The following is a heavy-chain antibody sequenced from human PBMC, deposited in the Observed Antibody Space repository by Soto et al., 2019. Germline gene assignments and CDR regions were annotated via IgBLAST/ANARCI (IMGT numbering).Heavy chain of an antibody. CDR1: GGSFSSDYF. V-gene: IGHV4-39*01. J-gene: IGHJ5*02. CDR3: ARQEFVRCSSRVNWFDP. CDR2: IYYDGST. Sequence: SETLSLTCAAYGGSFSSDYFLAWLRQPPGNGLERSGTIYYDGSTSYRPSLTSRLTMSVDTSTNQFSLHLSSVTAADTAVYYCARQEFVRCSSRVNWFDPWGQGTLVTVSS. D-gene: IGHD2-2*01.